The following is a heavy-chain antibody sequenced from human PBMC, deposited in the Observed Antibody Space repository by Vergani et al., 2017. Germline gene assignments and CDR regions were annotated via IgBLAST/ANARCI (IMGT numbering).Heavy chain of an antibody. D-gene: IGHD3-10*01. Sequence: EVQLVQSGAEVKKPGESLKISCKGSGYSFTSYWIGWVRQMPGKGLEWMGIIYPGDSDTRYSPSFQGQVTISADKSISPASLQWSSLKASDTAMYYCARQLRRMVRRSRQKNYYYYGMDVWGQGTTVTVSS. CDR3: ARQLRRMVRRSRQKNYYYYGMDV. CDR2: IYPGDSDT. V-gene: IGHV5-51*01. CDR1: GYSFTSYW. J-gene: IGHJ6*02.